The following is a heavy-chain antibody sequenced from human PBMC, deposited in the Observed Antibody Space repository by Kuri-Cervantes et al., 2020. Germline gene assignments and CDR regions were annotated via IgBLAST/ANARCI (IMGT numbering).Heavy chain of an antibody. Sequence: GGSLRLSCAASGFTFSSYSMNWVRQAPGKGLEWVSSISSSSSYIYYADSVKGRFTISRDNAKNSLYLQVNSLRAEDTAVYYCSRASRAVTAWIWGQGTLVTVSS. J-gene: IGHJ4*02. V-gene: IGHV3-21*01. D-gene: IGHD2-21*02. CDR3: SRASRAVTAWI. CDR2: ISSSSSYI. CDR1: GFTFSSYS.